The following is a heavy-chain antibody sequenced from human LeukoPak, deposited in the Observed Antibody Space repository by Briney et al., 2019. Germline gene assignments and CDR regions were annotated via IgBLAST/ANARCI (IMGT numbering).Heavy chain of an antibody. CDR2: IYHSGST. J-gene: IGHJ4*02. CDR1: GGSISTYY. Sequence: SETLSLTCTVSGGSISTYYWNWIRQPPGKGLEWIGYIYHSGSTNYNPSLQSRVTISVDTSKNQFSLNLNSVTAADTAVYYCARVPRGYSYGLSVWGQGTLVTVSS. CDR3: ARVPRGYSYGLSV. V-gene: IGHV4-59*01. D-gene: IGHD5-18*01.